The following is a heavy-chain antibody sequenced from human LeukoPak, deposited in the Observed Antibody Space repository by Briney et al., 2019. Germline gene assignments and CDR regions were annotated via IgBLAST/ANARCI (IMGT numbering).Heavy chain of an antibody. CDR2: ISAYNGNT. CDR3: ARVYSDAFDI. D-gene: IGHD2-15*01. J-gene: IGHJ3*02. CDR1: GYTFTSYG. V-gene: IGHV1-18*01. Sequence: ASVKVSCKASGYTFTSYGISWVRQAPGQGLEWMGWISAYNGNTNYAQKLQGRVTMTTDTSTNTVNMELRSLRSDDTAVYYCARVYSDAFDIWGQGTMVTVSS.